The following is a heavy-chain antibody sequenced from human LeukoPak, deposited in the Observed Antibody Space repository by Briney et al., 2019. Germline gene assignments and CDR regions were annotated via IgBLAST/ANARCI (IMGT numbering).Heavy chain of an antibody. CDR2: INHSGST. CDR3: ARLGGRIDY. V-gene: IGHV4-34*01. Sequence: PSETLSLTCAVYGGSFSGYYWSWIRQPPGKGLEWIGEINHSGSTNYNPSLKSRVAISVDTSKNQFSLKLSSVTAADTAVYYCARLGGRIDYWGQGTLVTVSS. CDR1: GGSFSGYY. D-gene: IGHD3-10*01. J-gene: IGHJ4*02.